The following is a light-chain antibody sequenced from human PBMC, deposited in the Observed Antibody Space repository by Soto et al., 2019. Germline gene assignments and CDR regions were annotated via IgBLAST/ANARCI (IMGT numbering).Light chain of an antibody. CDR1: QSVDSSF. Sequence: EIVLTQSPGSLSLSPGERATLSCRASQSVDSSFFAWYQKKPGPAPRLLIYGASKRATGIPDRFSGSGSGTDFTLNISRLEPEDFAVYYCQQYVSSVTFGQGTKVEIK. CDR2: GAS. J-gene: IGKJ1*01. V-gene: IGKV3-20*01. CDR3: QQYVSSVT.